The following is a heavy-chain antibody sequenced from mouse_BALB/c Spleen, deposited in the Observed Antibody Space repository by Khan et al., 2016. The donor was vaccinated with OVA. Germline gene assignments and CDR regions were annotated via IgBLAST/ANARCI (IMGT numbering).Heavy chain of an antibody. Sequence: EVELVESGGDLVKPGGSLKLSCAASGFTFSTYGMSWVRQTPDKRLEWVATISTGGSYTYYPDSVKGRFTISRDNAKKTLYLQMSSLKSEDTAMFYCARCAYDYDSDGFAYWGQGTLVTVST. J-gene: IGHJ3*01. CDR2: ISTGGSYT. CDR1: GFTFSTYG. D-gene: IGHD1-1*01. CDR3: ARCAYDYDSDGFAY. V-gene: IGHV5-6*01.